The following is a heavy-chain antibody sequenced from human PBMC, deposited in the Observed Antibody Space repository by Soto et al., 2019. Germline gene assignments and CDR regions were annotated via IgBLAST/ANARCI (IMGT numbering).Heavy chain of an antibody. CDR3: TRGRISVDGALYGMDV. D-gene: IGHD6-19*01. CDR1: GFTFGDYA. V-gene: IGHV3-49*03. CDR2: IRSKAYGGTT. J-gene: IGHJ6*02. Sequence: GGSLRLSCTASGFTFGDYAMSWFRQAPGKGLEWVGFIRSKAYGGTTEYAASVKGRFTISRDDSRSIAYLQMNNLKIEDTAVYYCTRGRISVDGALYGMDVWGQGTTVTVSS.